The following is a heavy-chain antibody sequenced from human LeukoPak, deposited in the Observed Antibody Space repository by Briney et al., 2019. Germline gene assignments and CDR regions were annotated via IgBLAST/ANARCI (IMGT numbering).Heavy chain of an antibody. D-gene: IGHD2-2*01. CDR1: GGSISSYY. CDR3: ARDRYCSSSSCAKKYDAFDI. V-gene: IGHV4-59*12. Sequence: SETLSLTCTVSGGSISSYYWSWIRQPPGKGLEWIGYINYSGSTNYNPSLKSRVTISVDTSKNQFSLKLSSVTAADTAVYYCARDRYCSSSSCAKKYDAFDIWGQGTMVTVSS. J-gene: IGHJ3*02. CDR2: INYSGST.